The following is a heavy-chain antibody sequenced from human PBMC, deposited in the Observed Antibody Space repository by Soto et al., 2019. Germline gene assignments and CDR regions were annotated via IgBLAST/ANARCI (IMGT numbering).Heavy chain of an antibody. J-gene: IGHJ4*02. CDR2: ISGSGGST. V-gene: IGHV3-23*01. Sequence: GGSLRLSCAASGFTFSSYAMSWVRQAPGKGLEWVSAISGSGGSTYYADSVKGRFTISRDNSKNTLYLQMNSLRAEDTAVYYCAKGFHPNDYGALSLDYWDQGTLVTVSS. CDR3: AKGFHPNDYGALSLDY. D-gene: IGHD4-17*01. CDR1: GFTFSSYA.